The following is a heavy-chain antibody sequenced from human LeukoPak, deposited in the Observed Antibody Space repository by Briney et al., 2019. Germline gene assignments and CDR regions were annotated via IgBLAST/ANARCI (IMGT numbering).Heavy chain of an antibody. CDR2: ISGSGGST. CDR3: ARDTYQPLLIDQ. V-gene: IGHV3-23*01. J-gene: IGHJ4*02. Sequence: GGSLRLSCAASGFTFSSYAMSWVRQAPGKGPEWVSAISGSGGSTYHADSVKGRFTISRDNSKNTLYLQMNSLRAEDTAVYYCARDTYQPLLIDQWGQGTLVTVSS. D-gene: IGHD2-2*01. CDR1: GFTFSSYA.